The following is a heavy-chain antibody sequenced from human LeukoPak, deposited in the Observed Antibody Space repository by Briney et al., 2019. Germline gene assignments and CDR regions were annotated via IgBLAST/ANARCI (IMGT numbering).Heavy chain of an antibody. D-gene: IGHD3-16*02. Sequence: SETLSLTCAVYGGSFSSYYWGWIRQPPGKGLEWIGSIYYSGSTYYNPSLKSRVTISVDTSKNQFSLKLSSVTAADTAVYYCARHIGYYFDYWGQGTLVTVSS. J-gene: IGHJ4*02. V-gene: IGHV4-39*01. CDR3: ARHIGYYFDY. CDR2: IYYSGST. CDR1: GGSFSSYY.